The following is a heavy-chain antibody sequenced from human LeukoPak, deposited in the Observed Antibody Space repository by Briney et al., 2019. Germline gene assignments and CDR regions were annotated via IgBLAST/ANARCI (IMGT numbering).Heavy chain of an antibody. CDR3: AREYSGYDVNYYYYYYMDV. D-gene: IGHD5-12*01. V-gene: IGHV4-59*01. CDR2: IYYSGST. J-gene: IGHJ6*03. Sequence: PSETLSLTCTVSGGSISNYDWSWIRQPAGKGLEWIGYIYYSGSTNYNPSLKSRVTISVDTSKNQFSLKLSSVTAADTAVYYCAREYSGYDVNYYYYYYMDVWGKGTTVTVSS. CDR1: GGSISNYD.